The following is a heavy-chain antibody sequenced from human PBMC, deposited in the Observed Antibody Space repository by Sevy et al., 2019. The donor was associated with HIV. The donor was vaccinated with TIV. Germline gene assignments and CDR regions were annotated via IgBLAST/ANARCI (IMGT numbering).Heavy chain of an antibody. D-gene: IGHD3-3*01. J-gene: IGHJ6*02. Sequence: GGSLRLSCAASGFTFSSYAMHWVRQAPGKGLEWVAVISYDGSNKYYADSVKGRFTISRDNSKNTLYLQMNSLRAEDTAVYYCARDWVGVVIPYYYYGMDVWDQGTTVTVSS. V-gene: IGHV3-30-3*01. CDR2: ISYDGSNK. CDR1: GFTFSSYA. CDR3: ARDWVGVVIPYYYYGMDV.